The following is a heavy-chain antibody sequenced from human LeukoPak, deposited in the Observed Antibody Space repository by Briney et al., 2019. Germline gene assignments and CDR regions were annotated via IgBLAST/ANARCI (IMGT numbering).Heavy chain of an antibody. CDR3: ARVGIVVVPAAHRWFDP. Sequence: GGSLRLSCAASGFTFSSYSMNWVRQAPGEGLEWVSSISSSSSYIYYADSVKGRFTISRDNAKNSLYLQMNSLRAEDTAVYYCARVGIVVVPAAHRWFDPWGQGTLVTVSS. V-gene: IGHV3-21*01. D-gene: IGHD2-2*01. CDR2: ISSSSSYI. CDR1: GFTFSSYS. J-gene: IGHJ5*02.